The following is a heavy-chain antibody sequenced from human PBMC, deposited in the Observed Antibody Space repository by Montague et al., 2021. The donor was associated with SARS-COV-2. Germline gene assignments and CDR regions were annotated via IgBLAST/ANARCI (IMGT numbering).Heavy chain of an antibody. CDR1: GFTFSSYE. V-gene: IGHV3-48*03. CDR3: ARDLRDYDILTGYL. D-gene: IGHD3-9*01. J-gene: IGHJ4*02. Sequence: SLRLSCAASGFTFSSYEMNWVRQAPGKGLEWVSYITSSGGTIYYADSVKGRFTISRDNAKNSLFLQMNSLRAEDTAVYYCARDLRDYDILTGYLWGQGTLVTVSS. CDR2: ITSSGGTI.